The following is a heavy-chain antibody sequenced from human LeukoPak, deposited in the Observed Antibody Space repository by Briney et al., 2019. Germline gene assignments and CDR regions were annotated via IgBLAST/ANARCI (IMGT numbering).Heavy chain of an antibody. Sequence: SETLSLTCTVSGGSISSYYWSWIRQPPGKGLEWIGYIYYSGSTNYNPSLKSRVTISVDTSKNQFSLKLSSVTAADTAVYYCARGGYYDSSGYSVDYWGQGTLVTASS. V-gene: IGHV4-59*01. CDR1: GGSISSYY. CDR3: ARGGYYDSSGYSVDY. CDR2: IYYSGST. D-gene: IGHD3-22*01. J-gene: IGHJ4*02.